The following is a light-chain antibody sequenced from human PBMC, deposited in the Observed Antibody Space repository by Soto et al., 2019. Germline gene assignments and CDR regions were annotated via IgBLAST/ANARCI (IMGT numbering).Light chain of an antibody. Sequence: EIVMTQSPATLSVSPGERATLSCRASQSVSTNLAWYQQKPGQAPRLLIYAASVRATGIPARLSGSGSGTEXXXXIXSLXSEDXAVYYCQQYDERPPNLSFGGGTKVEIK. J-gene: IGKJ4*01. V-gene: IGKV3-15*01. CDR1: QSVSTN. CDR3: QQYDERPPNLS. CDR2: AAS.